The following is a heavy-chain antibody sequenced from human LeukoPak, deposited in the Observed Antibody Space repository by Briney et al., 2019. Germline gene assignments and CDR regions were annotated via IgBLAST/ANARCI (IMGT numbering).Heavy chain of an antibody. CDR2: TYYSGST. D-gene: IGHD3-3*01. J-gene: IGHJ5*02. V-gene: IGHV4-59*01. CDR3: ARARRFYYDFWSGPDTKNWFDP. CDR1: GGSISSYY. Sequence: SETLSLTCTVSGGSISSYYWSWIRQPPGKGLEWIGYTYYSGSTNYNPSLKSRVTISVDTSKNQFSLKLSSVTAADTAVYYCARARRFYYDFWSGPDTKNWFDPWGQGTLVTVSS.